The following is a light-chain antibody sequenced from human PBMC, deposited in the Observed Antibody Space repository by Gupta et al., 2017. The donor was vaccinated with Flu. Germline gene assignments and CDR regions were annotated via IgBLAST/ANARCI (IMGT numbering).Light chain of an antibody. CDR2: EVS. CDR1: SSDIGGYDY. V-gene: IGLV2-14*01. J-gene: IGLJ2*01. CDR3: SSYTNANTVFG. Sequence: QSALTQPASVSGSPGQSIAISCTGTSSDIGGYDYVSWYQQHPGKAPKLMRFEVSRRPAGSSDRFSGSRSGNTASLTISGLLAEDEAFYYCSSYTNANTVFGFGGGTKLTVL.